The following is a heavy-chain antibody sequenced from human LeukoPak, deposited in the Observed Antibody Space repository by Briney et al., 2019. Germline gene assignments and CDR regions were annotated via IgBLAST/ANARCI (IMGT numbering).Heavy chain of an antibody. D-gene: IGHD3-22*01. CDR2: IIPILGIA. Sequence: GASVKVSCKASGGTFSSSAISWVRQAPGQGLEWMGRIIPILGIANYAQKFQGRVTITADKSTSTAYMELSSLRSEDTAVYYCARAGDDSSGNYPYFFDYWGQGTLGTVSS. V-gene: IGHV1-69*04. CDR3: ARAGDDSSGNYPYFFDY. J-gene: IGHJ4*02. CDR1: GGTFSSSA.